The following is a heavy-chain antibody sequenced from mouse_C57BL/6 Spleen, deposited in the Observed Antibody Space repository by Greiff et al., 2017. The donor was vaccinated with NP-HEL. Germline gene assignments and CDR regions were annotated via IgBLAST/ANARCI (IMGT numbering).Heavy chain of an antibody. Sequence: VKLQESGPELVKPGASVKISCKASGYSFTSYYIHWVKQRPGQGLEWIGWIYPGSGNTKYNEKFKGKATLTADTSSSTAYMQLSSLTSEDSAVYYCARDDSAWFAYWGQGTLVTVSA. D-gene: IGHD2-4*01. CDR2: IYPGSGNT. CDR1: GYSFTSYY. J-gene: IGHJ3*01. CDR3: ARDDSAWFAY. V-gene: IGHV1-66*01.